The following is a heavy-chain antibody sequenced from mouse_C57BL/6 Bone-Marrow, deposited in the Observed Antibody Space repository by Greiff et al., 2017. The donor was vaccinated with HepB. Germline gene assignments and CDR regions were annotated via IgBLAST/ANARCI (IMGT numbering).Heavy chain of an antibody. Sequence: QVQLKQSGAELVRPGTSVKVSCKASGYAFTNYLIEWVKQRPGQGLEWIGVINPGSGGTNYNEKFKGKATLTADKSSSTAYMQLSSLTSEDSAVYFCARAHYGGSYEGFAYWGQGTLVTVSA. V-gene: IGHV1-54*01. CDR1: GYAFTNYL. D-gene: IGHD1-1*01. CDR3: ARAHYGGSYEGFAY. CDR2: INPGSGGT. J-gene: IGHJ3*01.